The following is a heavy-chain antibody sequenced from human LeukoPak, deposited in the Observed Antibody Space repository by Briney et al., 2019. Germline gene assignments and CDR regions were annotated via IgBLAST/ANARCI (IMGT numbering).Heavy chain of an antibody. V-gene: IGHV3-23*01. CDR3: VSLGYSSSSVRY. CDR1: GSTFSSYA. CDR2: ISGSGGST. D-gene: IGHD6-6*01. Sequence: PGGSLRLSCAASGSTFSSYAMSWVRQAPGKGLEWVTAISGSGGSTYYAESVKGRFTISRDNSKNTLYLQMNSLRAEDTAVYFCVSLGYSSSSVRYWGQGTLVTVSS. J-gene: IGHJ4*02.